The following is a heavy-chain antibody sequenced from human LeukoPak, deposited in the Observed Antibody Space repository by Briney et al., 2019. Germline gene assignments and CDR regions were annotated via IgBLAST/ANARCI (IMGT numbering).Heavy chain of an antibody. V-gene: IGHV3-23*01. CDR2: ISGSGGSA. CDR3: AKARSSTWDYYFDS. CDR1: GFIFDNCA. J-gene: IGHJ4*02. D-gene: IGHD6-13*01. Sequence: GGSLRLSCAASGFIFDNCAMTWVRQAPGKGLEWVSIISGSGGSAYYAGSVKGRFTISRDNFKNTVYLQMNSLRADDTAIYYCAKARSSTWDYYFDSWGQGTLVTVSS.